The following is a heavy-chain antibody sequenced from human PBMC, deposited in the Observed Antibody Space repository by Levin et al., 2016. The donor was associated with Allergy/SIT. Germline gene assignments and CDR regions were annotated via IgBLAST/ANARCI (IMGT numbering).Heavy chain of an antibody. CDR1: GFTMSTAW. V-gene: IGHV3-15*01. CDR2: IITKSDGGTT. Sequence: GESLKISCEASGFTMSTAWMSWVRQAPGKGLEWVGRIITKSDGGTTDYAAPVKGRFTISRDDSKNMLFLQMNSLKTEDAAVYYCTKDLVYWGQGTLVTVSS. CDR3: TKDLVY. J-gene: IGHJ1*01.